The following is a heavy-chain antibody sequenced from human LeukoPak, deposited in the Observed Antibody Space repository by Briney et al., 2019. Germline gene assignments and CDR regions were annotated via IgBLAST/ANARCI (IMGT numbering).Heavy chain of an antibody. CDR1: GYTFTSYD. J-gene: IGHJ4*02. Sequence: ASVKVSCKASGYTFTSYDINWVRQAPGQGLEWMGWISAYNGNTNYAQKLQGRVTMTTDTSTSTAYMELRSLRSDDTAVYYCARDRCMESGFWSGYPTDYYFDYWGQGTLVTVSS. D-gene: IGHD3-3*01. CDR3: ARDRCMESGFWSGYPTDYYFDY. V-gene: IGHV1-18*01. CDR2: ISAYNGNT.